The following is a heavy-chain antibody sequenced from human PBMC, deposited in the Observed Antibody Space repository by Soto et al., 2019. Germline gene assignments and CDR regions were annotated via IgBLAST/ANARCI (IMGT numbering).Heavy chain of an antibody. D-gene: IGHD3-3*01. J-gene: IGHJ6*02. CDR2: ISAYNGNT. Sequence: ASVKVSCKASGYTFTSYGISWVRQAPGQGLEWMGWISAYNGNTNYAQKLQGRVTMTTDTSTSTAYMELRSLRSDDTAVYYCARESPVLRFLEWFQLGYYYYYGMDVWGQGTTVTVSS. V-gene: IGHV1-18*04. CDR3: ARESPVLRFLEWFQLGYYYYYGMDV. CDR1: GYTFTSYG.